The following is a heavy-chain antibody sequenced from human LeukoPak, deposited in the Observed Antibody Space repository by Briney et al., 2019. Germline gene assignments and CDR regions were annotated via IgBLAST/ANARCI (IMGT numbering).Heavy chain of an antibody. CDR3: AKDGSGYSYGLDY. D-gene: IGHD5-18*01. V-gene: IGHV3-30*02. CDR2: IRYDGSNK. Sequence: GGSLRLSCAASGFTFSSYGMHWVRQAPGKRLEWVVFIRYDGSNKYYADSVKGRFTISRDNSKNTLYLQMNSLRAEDTAVYYCAKDGSGYSYGLDYWGQGTLVTVSS. CDR1: GFTFSSYG. J-gene: IGHJ4*02.